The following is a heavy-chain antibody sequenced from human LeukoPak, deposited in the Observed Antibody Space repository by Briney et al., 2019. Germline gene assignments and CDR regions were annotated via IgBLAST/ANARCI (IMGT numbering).Heavy chain of an antibody. V-gene: IGHV1-24*01. CDR2: FDPEDGET. D-gene: IGHD5-18*01. J-gene: IGHJ4*02. Sequence: ASVTVSCTVSGYTLTELSMHWVRQAPGKGLEWMGGFDPEDGETIYAQKFQGRVTMTEDTSTDTAYMELSSLRSEDTAVYYCATDGRRYSYGPADYWGQGTLVTVSS. CDR1: GYTLTELS. CDR3: ATDGRRYSYGPADY.